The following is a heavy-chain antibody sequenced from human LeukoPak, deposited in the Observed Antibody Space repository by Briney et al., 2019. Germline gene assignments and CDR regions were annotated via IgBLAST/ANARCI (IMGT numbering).Heavy chain of an antibody. CDR3: ARDYGNNWFDP. CDR1: GGSISSGDYY. J-gene: IGHJ5*02. V-gene: IGHV4-31*03. Sequence: PSETLSLTCTVSGGSISSGDYYWSWIRQHPGKGLEWIGYIYYSGDTYYNPSLRSRVSISLDTSKNQFSLKLNSVTAADTAMYYCARDYGNNWFDPWGQGTLVTVST. CDR2: IYYSGDT. D-gene: IGHD4-17*01.